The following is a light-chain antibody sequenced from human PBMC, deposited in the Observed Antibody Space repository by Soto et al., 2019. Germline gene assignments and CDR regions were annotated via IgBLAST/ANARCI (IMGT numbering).Light chain of an antibody. V-gene: IGKV1-39*01. Sequence: SSLSASIGARVTITCRASESIISYLNWYQQKPGKAPKLLISGASTLQSGVPSRFSGRGSGTDFTLAISSLQPEDVGTYYCQQSFRTLLSFGGGTKVDSK. CDR1: ESIISY. J-gene: IGKJ4*01. CDR3: QQSFRTLLS. CDR2: GAS.